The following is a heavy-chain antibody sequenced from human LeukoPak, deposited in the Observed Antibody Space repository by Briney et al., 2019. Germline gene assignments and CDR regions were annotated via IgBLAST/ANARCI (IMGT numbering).Heavy chain of an antibody. CDR2: IYSDGRT. Sequence: GGSLRLSCAASGFTFSYYGIHWVRQAPGKGLEWVSIIYSDGRTYYADSVQGRFTISRDNSKNTMYLQMNSLRAEDSAVYYCARDPGYDYGYDYWGQGTLVTVSS. D-gene: IGHD5-18*01. CDR1: GFTFSYYG. CDR3: ARDPGYDYGYDY. V-gene: IGHV3-53*01. J-gene: IGHJ4*02.